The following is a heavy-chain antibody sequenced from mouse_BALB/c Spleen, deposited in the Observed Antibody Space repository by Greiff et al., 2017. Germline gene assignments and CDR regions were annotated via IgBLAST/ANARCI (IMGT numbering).Heavy chain of an antibody. CDR1: GFTFSSYG. CDR2: ISSGGSYT. V-gene: IGHV5-6*01. D-gene: IGHD1-1*01. CDR3: ARQGYYGSSNYFDY. J-gene: IGHJ2*01. Sequence: EVKVVESGGDLVKPGGSLKLSCAASGFTFSSYGMSWVRQTPDKRLEWVATISSGGSYTYYPDSVKGRFTISRDNAKNTLYLQMSSLKSEDTAMYYCARQGYYGSSNYFDYWGQGTTLTVSS.